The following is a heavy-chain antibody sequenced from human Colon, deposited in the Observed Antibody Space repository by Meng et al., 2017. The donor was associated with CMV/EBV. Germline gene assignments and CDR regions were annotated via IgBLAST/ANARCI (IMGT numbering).Heavy chain of an antibody. CDR1: GFTFSSYA. CDR3: AKDRVYGMDV. CDR2: ISGSGGST. J-gene: IGHJ6*02. V-gene: IGHV3-23*01. Sequence: GESLKISCAASGFTFSSYAMSWVRQAPGKGLEWVSAISGSGGSTYYADSVKGRFTLSRDNSKNMLYLQMDTLRAEDTAVYYCAKDRVYGMDVWGQGTTVTVSS.